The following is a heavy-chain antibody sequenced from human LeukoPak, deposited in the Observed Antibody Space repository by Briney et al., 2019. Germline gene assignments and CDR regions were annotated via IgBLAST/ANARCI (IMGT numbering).Heavy chain of an antibody. CDR2: INPNSGGT. V-gene: IGHV1-2*02. J-gene: IGHJ3*02. CDR3: ARRLTVGGAFDI. D-gene: IGHD3-10*01. Sequence: ASVKVSCKASGSTLTGYYMHWVRRAPGQGLEWMGWINPNSGGTNYAQKFQGRVTMTRDKSISTAYLQWSSLKASDTAMYYCARRLTVGGAFDIWGQGTMVTVSS. CDR1: GSTLTGYY.